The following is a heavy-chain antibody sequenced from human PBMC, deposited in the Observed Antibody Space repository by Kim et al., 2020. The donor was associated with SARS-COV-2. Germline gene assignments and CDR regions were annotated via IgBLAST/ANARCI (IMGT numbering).Heavy chain of an antibody. V-gene: IGHV4-34*01. J-gene: IGHJ6*02. D-gene: IGHD3-10*01. CDR1: GGSFSGYY. Sequence: SETLSLTCAVYGGSFSGYYWSWIRQPPGKGLEWIGEINHSGSTNYNPSLKSRVTISVDTSKNQFSLKLSSVTAADTAVYYCARNSGEGPKYGMDVCCQGTTVTVSS. CDR2: INHSGST. CDR3: ARNSGEGPKYGMDV.